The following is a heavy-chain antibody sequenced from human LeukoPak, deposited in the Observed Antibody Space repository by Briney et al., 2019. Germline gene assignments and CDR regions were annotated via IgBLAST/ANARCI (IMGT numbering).Heavy chain of an antibody. D-gene: IGHD3-10*01. CDR3: ARDLRVRGVIGYYYYGMDV. Sequence: PSETLSLTCTVSGGSISSSYYYWGWIRQPPGKGLEWIGSIYSSGSTYYNPPLKSRVTISVDTSKNQFSLKLSSVTAADTAVYYCARDLRVRGVIGYYYYGMDVWGQGTTVTVSS. J-gene: IGHJ6*02. CDR2: IYSSGST. V-gene: IGHV4-39*07. CDR1: GGSISSSYYY.